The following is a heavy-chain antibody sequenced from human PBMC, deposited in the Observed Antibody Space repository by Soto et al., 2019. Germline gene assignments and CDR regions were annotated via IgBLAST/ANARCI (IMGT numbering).Heavy chain of an antibody. V-gene: IGHV4-59*01. J-gene: IGHJ6*02. Sequence: QVQLQESGPGLVKPSETLSLTCTVSGGSISSYYWSWIRQPPGKGLEWIGYIYYSGSTNYNPSLKSRVTISVDTSKNQFSLKLSSVTAADTAVYYCARSDFWSGYYSSEAVWGQGTTVTFSS. D-gene: IGHD3-3*01. CDR2: IYYSGST. CDR3: ARSDFWSGYYSSEAV. CDR1: GGSISSYY.